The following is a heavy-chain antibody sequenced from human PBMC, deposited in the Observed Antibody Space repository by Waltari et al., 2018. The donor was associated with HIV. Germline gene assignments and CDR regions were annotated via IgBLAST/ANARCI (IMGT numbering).Heavy chain of an antibody. CDR3: ARGQKRGAPCQRSCGWLDP. Sequence: QVQLQQWGAGLVKPSGTLSLRCAVYGASFINYHWNWIRQSPGKGLEWIEEIDEEGTTNYSPVFKSRVTFSLDTAKNQFSLTVRAMTAAVTALYFCARGQKRGAPCQRSCGWLDPWGQGNLVVVSS. CDR1: GASFINYH. V-gene: IGHV4-34*02. J-gene: IGHJ5*02. D-gene: IGHD2-21*01. CDR2: IDEEGTT.